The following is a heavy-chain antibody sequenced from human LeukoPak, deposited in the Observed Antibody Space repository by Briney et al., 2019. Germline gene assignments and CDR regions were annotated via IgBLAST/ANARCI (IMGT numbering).Heavy chain of an antibody. D-gene: IGHD2-2*01. J-gene: IGHJ4*02. CDR3: VRFGTSQANY. Sequence: ASVKVSCKASGGTFSSYAISWVRQAPGQGLEWMGGIIPIFGTANYAQKFQGRVTITADESTSTAYMELSSLRSEDTAVYYCVRFGTSQANYWGQGTLVTVSS. CDR2: IIPIFGTA. V-gene: IGHV1-69*13. CDR1: GGTFSSYA.